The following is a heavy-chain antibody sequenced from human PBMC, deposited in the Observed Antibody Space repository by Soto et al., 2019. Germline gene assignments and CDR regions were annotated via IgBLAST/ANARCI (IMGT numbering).Heavy chain of an antibody. V-gene: IGHV1-3*04. CDR3: ARPRDTIGRPAGGLDT. J-gene: IGHJ5*02. D-gene: IGHD1-1*01. CDR2: INTGNGDT. Sequence: ASVKVSCKAYGYAFTRYIMHWVRQAPGHSLEWMGWINTGNGDTAYSDKFQGRVTITKDTSASTAYVELSSLRSEDTAVYYCARPRDTIGRPAGGLDTWGLGTLVTVSS. CDR1: GYAFTRYI.